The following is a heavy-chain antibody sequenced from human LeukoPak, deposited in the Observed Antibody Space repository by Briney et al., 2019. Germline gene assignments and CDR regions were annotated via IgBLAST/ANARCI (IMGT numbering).Heavy chain of an antibody. D-gene: IGHD4-17*01. V-gene: IGHV3-74*01. J-gene: IGHJ4*02. CDR3: AKGYGDYGTGYFDY. Sequence: GGSLRLSCAVSGFKFSSYWMNWVRQVPGKGLMWVAHINTNGDSANYADSVKGRFTISRDNSKNTLYLQMNSLRAEDTAVYYCAKGYGDYGTGYFDYWGQGTLVTVSS. CDR1: GFKFSSYW. CDR2: INTNGDSA.